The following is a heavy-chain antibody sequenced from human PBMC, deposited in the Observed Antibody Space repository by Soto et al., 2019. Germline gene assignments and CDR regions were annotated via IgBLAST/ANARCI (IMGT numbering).Heavy chain of an antibody. CDR1: GGTFSSYA. CDR2: IIPILGTA. D-gene: IGHD2-15*01. Sequence: SVKVSCKASGGTFSSYAIIWVRQAPGQGLEWMGGIIPILGTANYAQKFQGRVTITADESTSTAYMELSSLRSEDTAVYYCARDTVTTNQKIVVVVADSPWYYGMDVWGQGTTVTVSS. CDR3: ARDTVTTNQKIVVVVADSPWYYGMDV. V-gene: IGHV1-69*13. J-gene: IGHJ6*02.